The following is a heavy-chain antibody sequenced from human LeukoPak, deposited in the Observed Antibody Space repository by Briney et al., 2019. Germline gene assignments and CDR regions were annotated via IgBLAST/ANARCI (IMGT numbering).Heavy chain of an antibody. Sequence: SETLSLTCTVSGGSISSGSYYWSWIRQPAGKGLEWIGRIYTSGSTNYNPSLKSRVTISVDTSKNQFSLKLSSVTAADTAVYYCARDNEYLCDYWGQGTLVTVSS. J-gene: IGHJ4*02. V-gene: IGHV4-61*02. CDR2: IYTSGST. D-gene: IGHD2-2*01. CDR3: ARDNEYLCDY. CDR1: GGSISSGSYY.